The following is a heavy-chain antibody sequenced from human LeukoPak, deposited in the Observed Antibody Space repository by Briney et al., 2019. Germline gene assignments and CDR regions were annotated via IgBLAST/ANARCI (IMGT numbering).Heavy chain of an antibody. CDR3: ARGRIKPRNWFDP. Sequence: ASVKVSCKASGYTFTSYDINWVRQATGQGLEWMGWMNPNSGNTGYAQKFQGRVTMTRNTSISTAYMELSSLRSEDTGVYYCARGRIKPRNWFDPWGQGTLVTVSS. J-gene: IGHJ5*02. CDR1: GYTFTSYD. V-gene: IGHV1-8*01. D-gene: IGHD1-14*01. CDR2: MNPNSGNT.